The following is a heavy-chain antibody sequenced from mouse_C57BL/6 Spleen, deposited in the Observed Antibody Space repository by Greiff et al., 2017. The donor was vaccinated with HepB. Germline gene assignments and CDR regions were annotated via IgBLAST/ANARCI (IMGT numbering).Heavy chain of an antibody. CDR3: ARYNYDKAMDY. Sequence: EVKLMESGGGLVQPGGSLSLSCAASGFTFTDYYMSWVRQPPGKALEWLGFIRNKANGYTTEYSASVKGRFTISRDNSQSILYLQMNALRAEDSATYYCARYNYDKAMDYWGQGTSVTVSS. J-gene: IGHJ4*01. D-gene: IGHD1-1*01. CDR1: GFTFTDYY. V-gene: IGHV7-3*01. CDR2: IRNKANGYTT.